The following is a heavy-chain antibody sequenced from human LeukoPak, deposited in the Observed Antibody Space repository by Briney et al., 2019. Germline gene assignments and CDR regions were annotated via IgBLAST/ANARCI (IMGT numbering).Heavy chain of an antibody. CDR3: ARDHHRRLYDSQARDTFDI. J-gene: IGHJ3*02. D-gene: IGHD3-22*01. Sequence: GGSQRLSCAASGFTFSSYSMNWVRQAPGKGLEWVSYISSSSGTIYYADSVKGRFTISRDNAKTSLYLQMNSLRAEDTAVYYCARDHHRRLYDSQARDTFDIWGQGTMVTVSS. CDR1: GFTFSSYS. CDR2: ISSSSGTI. V-gene: IGHV3-48*01.